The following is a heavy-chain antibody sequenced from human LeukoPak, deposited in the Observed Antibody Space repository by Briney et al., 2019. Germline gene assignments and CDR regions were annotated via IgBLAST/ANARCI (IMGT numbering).Heavy chain of an antibody. J-gene: IGHJ4*02. Sequence: GESLKISCKGSGCSFTSYWIGWVRQMPGKGLEWMGIVYPGDSKTRYSPSFQGRVTISADKSISTAHLQWSSLKASDTAMYYCVRVPNTNPPRHGLYWGQGTLVTVSS. CDR1: GCSFTSYW. D-gene: IGHD3-16*02. CDR2: VYPGDSKT. V-gene: IGHV5-51*01. CDR3: VRVPNTNPPRHGLY.